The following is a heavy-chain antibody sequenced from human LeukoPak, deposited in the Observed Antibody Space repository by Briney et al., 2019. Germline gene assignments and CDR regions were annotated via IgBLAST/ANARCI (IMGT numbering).Heavy chain of an antibody. D-gene: IGHD3-22*01. Sequence: ASVKVSCKASGYTFTGYYMHWVRQAPGQGLEWMGWINPNSGGTNYAQKFQGRVTMTRDTSISTAYMELSRLRSDDTAVYYCARVAYYYDSSGPDYWGQGTLVTVSS. CDR1: GYTFTGYY. CDR2: INPNSGGT. J-gene: IGHJ4*02. V-gene: IGHV1-2*02. CDR3: ARVAYYYDSSGPDY.